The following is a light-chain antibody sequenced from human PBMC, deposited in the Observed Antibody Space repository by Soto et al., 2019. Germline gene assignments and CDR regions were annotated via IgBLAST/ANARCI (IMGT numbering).Light chain of an antibody. CDR1: QIGSTN. Sequence: DIVMTQSPATLSVSPGARATLPCRASQIGSTNFAWYQQHPGQAPRLLSYDASNSATGIPARFTGSGSGTDFNLTISTLEPEDFAVYYCQQRQYWPPITFGQGTRLEI. CDR3: QQRQYWPPIT. V-gene: IGKV3-11*01. CDR2: DAS. J-gene: IGKJ5*01.